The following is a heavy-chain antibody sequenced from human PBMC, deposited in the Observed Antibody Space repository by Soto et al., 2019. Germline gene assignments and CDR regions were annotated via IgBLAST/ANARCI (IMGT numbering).Heavy chain of an antibody. CDR3: AITAMINRYLGTSFER. Sequence: GGSLGLSCAPSGLTFSKVWMTWVGQAPGKGREWVGRIKSKSDGETADVAAPVKARFTISRDDSKNTVFLEINSLKSEDTALYYCAITAMINRYLGTSFERWG. D-gene: IGHD5-12*01. V-gene: IGHV3-15*01. CDR2: IKSKSDGETA. CDR1: GLTFSKVW. J-gene: IGHJ6*03.